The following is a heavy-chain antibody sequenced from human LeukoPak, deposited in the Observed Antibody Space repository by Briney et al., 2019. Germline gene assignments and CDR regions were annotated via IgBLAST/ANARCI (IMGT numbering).Heavy chain of an antibody. CDR2: ITSSSTYI. CDR3: ARDLSPYYYDSSGYYNY. D-gene: IGHD3-22*01. CDR1: GFTFTTYT. Sequence: GGSLRLSCGASGFTFTTYTINWVRQAPGKGLEWVSSITSSSTYIYYADSLKGRFTISRDNAKNSLYLQMNSLRAEDTAVYYCARDLSPYYYDSSGYYNYWGQGTLVTVSS. J-gene: IGHJ4*02. V-gene: IGHV3-21*04.